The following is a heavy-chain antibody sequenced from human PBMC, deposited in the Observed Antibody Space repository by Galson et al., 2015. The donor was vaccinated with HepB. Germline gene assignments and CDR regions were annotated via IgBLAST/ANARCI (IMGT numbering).Heavy chain of an antibody. CDR2: ISYDGSNK. CDR1: GFTFSRYA. D-gene: IGHD6-13*01. CDR3: ARAAVAAAGRGWFDP. J-gene: IGHJ5*02. Sequence: SLRLSCAASGFTFSRYAMHWVRQAPGKGLEWVAVISYDGSNKYYADSVKGRFTISRDNSKNTLYLQMNSLRAEDTAVYYCARAAVAAAGRGWFDPWGQGTLVTVSS. V-gene: IGHV3-30-3*01.